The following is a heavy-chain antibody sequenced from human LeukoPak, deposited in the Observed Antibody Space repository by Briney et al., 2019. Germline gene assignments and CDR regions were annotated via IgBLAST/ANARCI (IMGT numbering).Heavy chain of an antibody. D-gene: IGHD3-16*01. Sequence: SETLSLTCTVSGGSICSYYWSWIRQPPGKGLEWIGYMYYSGSTNYNPSLKSRVTISIDTSNNQFALKMSSVTTADTAVYYCARVAYDYVWGSLPESDPPDAFDIWGQGTMVTVSS. J-gene: IGHJ3*02. V-gene: IGHV4-59*01. CDR1: GGSICSYY. CDR3: ARVAYDYVWGSLPESDPPDAFDI. CDR2: MYYSGST.